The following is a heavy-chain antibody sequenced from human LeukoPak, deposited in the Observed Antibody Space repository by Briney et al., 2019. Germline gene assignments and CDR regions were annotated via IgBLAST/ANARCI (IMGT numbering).Heavy chain of an antibody. CDR1: GFTFSSYW. Sequence: GSLRLSCAASGFTFSSYWMSWVRQPPGKGLEWIGSIYYSGSTFYNPSLKSRVTISLDTSKNQFSLKLSSVTAADTAVYYCARHSLQQMNYFDYWGQGTLVTVSS. J-gene: IGHJ4*02. V-gene: IGHV4-39*01. CDR3: ARHSLQQMNYFDY. CDR2: IYYSGST. D-gene: IGHD6-13*01.